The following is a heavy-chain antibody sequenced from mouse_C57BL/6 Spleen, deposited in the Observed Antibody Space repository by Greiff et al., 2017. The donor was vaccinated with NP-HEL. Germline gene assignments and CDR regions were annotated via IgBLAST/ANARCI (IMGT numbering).Heavy chain of an antibody. CDR2: INPYNGGT. CDR1: GYTFTDYY. J-gene: IGHJ2*01. CDR3: AREGIYYYGSTRYYSET. D-gene: IGHD1-1*01. Sequence: EVKLLESGPVLVKPGASVKMSCKASGYTFTDYYMNWVKQSHGKSLEWIGVINPYNGGTSYNQKFKGKATLTVDKSSSTAYMELNSLTSEDSAVYYCAREGIYYYGSTRYYSETWGQGTTLTESS. V-gene: IGHV1-19*01.